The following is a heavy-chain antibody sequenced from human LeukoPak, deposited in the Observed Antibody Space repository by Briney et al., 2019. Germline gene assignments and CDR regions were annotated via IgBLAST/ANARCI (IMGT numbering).Heavy chain of an antibody. D-gene: IGHD3-22*01. CDR3: TRRYYDSSGYFFDY. CDR2: IKSKTEGGTT. Sequence: GGSVRLSCAASVFTFSNAWINWVRHAPWKGLEWVGRIKSKTEGGTTDYAAPVKGRFTISRDDSKNTLYLQMNSLKTEDTAVYYCTRRYYDSSGYFFDYWGQGTLVTVSS. J-gene: IGHJ4*02. V-gene: IGHV3-15*07. CDR1: VFTFSNAW.